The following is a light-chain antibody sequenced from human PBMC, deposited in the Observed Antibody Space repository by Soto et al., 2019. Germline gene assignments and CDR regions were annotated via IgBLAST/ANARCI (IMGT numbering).Light chain of an antibody. CDR3: QQYNNYSPKT. Sequence: DIPMTQSPSTLSASVGDRVTITCRASQSISSWLAWYQQKPGKAPKLLIYDASSLESGVRSRFSGSGSGTEFTLTISSLQPDDFATYYCQQYNNYSPKTFGQGTNLEIK. J-gene: IGKJ2*01. CDR1: QSISSW. CDR2: DAS. V-gene: IGKV1-5*01.